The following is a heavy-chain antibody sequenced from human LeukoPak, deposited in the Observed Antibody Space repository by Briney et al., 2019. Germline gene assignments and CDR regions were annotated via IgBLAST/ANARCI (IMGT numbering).Heavy chain of an antibody. CDR2: MYYSGSS. D-gene: IGHD4-17*01. V-gene: IGHV4-59*01. J-gene: IGHJ4*02. Sequence: SETLSLTCTVSGDSFNSYYWSWIRQPPGKELEWIGYMYYSGSSNYNPSLKSRVTISVDTSKNQFSLRLSSVTAADTAVYYCAREYGLSQGFDYWGQGTLVTVSS. CDR1: GDSFNSYY. CDR3: AREYGLSQGFDY.